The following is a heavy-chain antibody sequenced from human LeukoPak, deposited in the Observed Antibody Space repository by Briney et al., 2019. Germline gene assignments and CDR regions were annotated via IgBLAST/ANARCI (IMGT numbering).Heavy chain of an antibody. CDR1: GFTFGSHA. Sequence: GGSLRLSCEASGFTFGSHAMYWVRQAPGKGLEGVAGIFGSGGSPHYADSVKGRFTISRDNAKYSVYLQMNSLRAEDTAVYYCARRIAGDGSHAFDVWGQGTMVTVSS. J-gene: IGHJ3*01. CDR2: IFGSGGSP. D-gene: IGHD6-19*01. CDR3: ARRIAGDGSHAFDV. V-gene: IGHV3-23*01.